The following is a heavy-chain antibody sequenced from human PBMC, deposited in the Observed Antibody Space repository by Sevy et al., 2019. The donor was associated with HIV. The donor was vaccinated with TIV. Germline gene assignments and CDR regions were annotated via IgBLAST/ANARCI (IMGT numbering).Heavy chain of an antibody. Sequence: GGSLRLSCAASGFTFSSYAMIWVRQAPGKGLEWVSAISGSGGSTYYADSVKGRFTISRDNSKNTLYLQMNSLRAEDTAVYYCAKDDFWSGYAPEYYYGMDVWGQGTTVTVSS. J-gene: IGHJ6*02. CDR1: GFTFSSYA. CDR2: ISGSGGST. CDR3: AKDDFWSGYAPEYYYGMDV. V-gene: IGHV3-23*01. D-gene: IGHD3-3*01.